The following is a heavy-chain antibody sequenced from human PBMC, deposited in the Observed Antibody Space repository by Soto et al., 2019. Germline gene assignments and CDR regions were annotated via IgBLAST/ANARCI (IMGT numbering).Heavy chain of an antibody. Sequence: SVTVSCTASGGTFSSYAISWVRQAPGQGLEWMGGIIPIFGTANYAQKFQGRVTITADESTSTAYMELSSLRSEDTAVYYCARGPSGCSGGSCYPGDYYGMDVWGQGTTVTVSS. CDR2: IIPIFGTA. CDR1: GGTFSSYA. J-gene: IGHJ6*02. CDR3: ARGPSGCSGGSCYPGDYYGMDV. D-gene: IGHD2-15*01. V-gene: IGHV1-69*13.